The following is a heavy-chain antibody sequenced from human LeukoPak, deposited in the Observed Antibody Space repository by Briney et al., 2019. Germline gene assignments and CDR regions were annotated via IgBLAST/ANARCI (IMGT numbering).Heavy chain of an antibody. CDR1: GFTFSSYA. J-gene: IGHJ4*02. CDR3: TRRFDS. CDR2: ISYDGSNK. V-gene: IGHV3-30-3*01. Sequence: GRSLRLSCAASGFTFSSYAMHWVRQAPGKGLEWVAVISYDGSNKYYADSVKGRFTISRDNSKNTLYLQMNSLRDEDTAVYYCTRRFDSWGQGVLVTVSS.